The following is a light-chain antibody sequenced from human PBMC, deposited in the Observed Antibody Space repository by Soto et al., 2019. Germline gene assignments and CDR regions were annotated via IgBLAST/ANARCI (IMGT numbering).Light chain of an antibody. V-gene: IGLV7-43*01. CDR1: TGAVTSGYY. Sequence: QAVITQEPSLTVSPGGTVTLTCASSTGAVTSGYYPNWFQQKPGQAPRALSYSTSNKHSWTPARFSGSLLGGKAALTLSGVQPEDEAEYYCLLYYGGARGVFGTGTKVTVL. CDR3: LLYYGGARGV. CDR2: STS. J-gene: IGLJ1*01.